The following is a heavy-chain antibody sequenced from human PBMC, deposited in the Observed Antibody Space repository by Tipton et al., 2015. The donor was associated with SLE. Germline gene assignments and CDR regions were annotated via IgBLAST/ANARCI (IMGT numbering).Heavy chain of an antibody. CDR3: ARLGTEWAYVDV. J-gene: IGHJ6*04. CDR1: GSTFSSYA. D-gene: IGHD1-14*01. V-gene: IGHV3-23*01. Sequence: SLRLSCAASGSTFSSYAMSWVRQAPGKGLEWVSAISGSGGRTYYADSVKGRFTISRDNSKNTLYLQMNSLRAEDTAVYYCARLGTEWAYVDVWGKGTTVTVSS. CDR2: ISGSGGRT.